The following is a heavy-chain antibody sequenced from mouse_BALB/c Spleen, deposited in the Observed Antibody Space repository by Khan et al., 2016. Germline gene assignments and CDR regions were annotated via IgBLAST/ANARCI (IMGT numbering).Heavy chain of an antibody. CDR1: GYTFTDYY. V-gene: IGHV1-77*01. D-gene: IGHD1-2*01. Sequence: QVQLQQSGTELPRPGASVKLSCKASGYTFTDYYVNWVKQRTGQGLEWIGEIFPGSGSTYYNEKFKGKATLTADTSSSTAYVQLSSLTSEDSAVYFCARSYYGYFAMDYWGHGTSVTVAS. CDR2: IFPGSGST. J-gene: IGHJ4*01. CDR3: ARSYYGYFAMDY.